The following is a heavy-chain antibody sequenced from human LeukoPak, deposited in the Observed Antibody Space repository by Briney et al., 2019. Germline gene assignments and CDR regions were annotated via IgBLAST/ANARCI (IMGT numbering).Heavy chain of an antibody. CDR3: ARDAMVRGVTNWFDP. D-gene: IGHD3-10*01. CDR1: GFTFSSYA. V-gene: IGHV3-30*04. J-gene: IGHJ5*02. Sequence: GGSLRLSCAASGFTFSSYAMHWVRQAPGKGLEWVAVISYDGSNKYYADSVKGRFTISRDNSKNTLYLQMNSLRAEDTAVYYRARDAMVRGVTNWFDPWGQGTLVTVSS. CDR2: ISYDGSNK.